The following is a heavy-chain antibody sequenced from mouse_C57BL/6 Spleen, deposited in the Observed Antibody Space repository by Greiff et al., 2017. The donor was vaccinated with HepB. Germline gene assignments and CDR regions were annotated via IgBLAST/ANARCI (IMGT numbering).Heavy chain of an antibody. J-gene: IGHJ4*01. CDR3: AREADYYAMDY. Sequence: EVQLQESEGGLVQPGSSMKLSCTASGFTFSDYYMAWVRQVPEKGLEWVANINYDGSSTYYLDSLKSRFIISRDNAKNILYLQMSSLKSEDTATYYCAREADYYAMDYWGQGTSVTVSS. V-gene: IGHV5-16*01. CDR1: GFTFSDYY. CDR2: INYDGSST.